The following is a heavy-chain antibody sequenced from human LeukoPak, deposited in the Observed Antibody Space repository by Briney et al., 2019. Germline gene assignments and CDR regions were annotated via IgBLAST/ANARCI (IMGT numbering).Heavy chain of an antibody. CDR3: ARESTPYDSSGYYYDS. V-gene: IGHV4-4*07. D-gene: IGHD3-22*01. J-gene: IGHJ4*02. CDR1: GASTSNYY. CDR2: IFTNGNT. Sequence: FETHSLTCTVSGASTSNYYWAFIRPPAGTGLEYIWRIFTNGNTDFNPSLKSRITMSVDPSKNQFSLKLTSVTAADTAVYYCARESTPYDSSGYYYDSWGQGTLVTVSS.